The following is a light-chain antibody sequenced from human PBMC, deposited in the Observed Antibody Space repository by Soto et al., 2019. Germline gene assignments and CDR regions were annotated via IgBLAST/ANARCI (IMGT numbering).Light chain of an antibody. CDR2: DVN. CDR1: TSDVGGYNY. CDR3: CSYAGSYLYV. V-gene: IGLV2-11*01. Sequence: QSVLTQPRSVSGSLGQSVTISCTGTTSDVGGYNYVSWYQHHPGKAPKLIIYDVNNRPSGVPDRFSGSKSGNTASLTISGLRPEDEADSHCCSYAGSYLYVLGNGTKVTVL. J-gene: IGLJ1*01.